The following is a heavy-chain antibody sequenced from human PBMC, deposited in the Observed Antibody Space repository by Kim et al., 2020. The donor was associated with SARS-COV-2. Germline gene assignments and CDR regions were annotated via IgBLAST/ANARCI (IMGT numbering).Heavy chain of an antibody. CDR1: FITFSRYA. D-gene: IGHD5-12*01. J-gene: IGHJ6*02. V-gene: IGHV3-23*01. CDR3: AKVKGVIGYIPMESPYYYHGMDV. Sequence: SLLLSFSASFITFSRYAMTWVRQAPGKGLECVSVITGTGGRTYYAGSVKGRFTISRDNSKNTLFLQMSSLRAEDTAVYYCAKVKGVIGYIPMESPYYYHGMDVWGHGTAVTVSS. CDR2: ITGTGGRT.